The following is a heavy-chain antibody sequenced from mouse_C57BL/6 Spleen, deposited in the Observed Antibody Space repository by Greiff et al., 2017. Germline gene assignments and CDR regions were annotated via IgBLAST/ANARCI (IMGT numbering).Heavy chain of an antibody. CDR2: IDPANGTT. Sequence: VQLQQSVAELVRPGASVKLSCTASGFNIKNTYMHWVKQRPEQGLEWIGRIDPANGTTKYAPKFPGKATITADTSSNTAYLQLSSLTSEDTAIYYSARTPVTTGDYFDYWGQGTTLTVSS. D-gene: IGHD1-1*01. J-gene: IGHJ2*01. CDR1: GFNIKNTY. CDR3: ARTPVTTGDYFDY. V-gene: IGHV14-3*01.